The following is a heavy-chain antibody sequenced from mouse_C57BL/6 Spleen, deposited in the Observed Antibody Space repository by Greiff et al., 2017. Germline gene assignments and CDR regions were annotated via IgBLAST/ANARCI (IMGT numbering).Heavy chain of an antibody. CDR2: ISSGSSTI. CDR3: ARLLRERENAMDY. J-gene: IGHJ4*01. CDR1: GFTFSDYG. Sequence: EVNVVESGGGLVKPGGSLKLSCAASGFTFSDYGMHWVRQAPEKGLEWVAYISSGSSTIYYADTVKGRFTISRDNAKNTLFLQMTSLRSEDTAMYYCARLLRERENAMDYWGQGTSVTVSS. D-gene: IGHD1-1*01. V-gene: IGHV5-17*01.